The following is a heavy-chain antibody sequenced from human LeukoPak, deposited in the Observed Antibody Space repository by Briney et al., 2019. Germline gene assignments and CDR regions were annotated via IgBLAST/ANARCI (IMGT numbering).Heavy chain of an antibody. Sequence: SETLSLTCTVSGGSISSGGYYWSWIRQPPGKGLEWIGYIYHSGSTYYNPSLKSRVTISVDRSKNQFSLKLSSVTAADTAVYYCARGPPPDFDCWGQGTLVTVSS. CDR1: GGSISSGGYY. J-gene: IGHJ4*02. CDR3: ARGPPPDFDC. V-gene: IGHV4-30-2*01. CDR2: IYHSGST.